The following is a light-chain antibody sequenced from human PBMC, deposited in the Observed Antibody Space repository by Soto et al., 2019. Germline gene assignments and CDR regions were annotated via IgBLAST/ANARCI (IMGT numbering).Light chain of an antibody. Sequence: QSVLTQPPSASGTPGQTITISCSGGSSNIGINTVNWYEHLPGTAPRLLIYGNNQRPSGVPDRFSGSKSGTSASLAISGLQSEDESHYYCATWDDSLDVHVFGTGNKVTVL. CDR3: ATWDDSLDVHV. J-gene: IGLJ1*01. V-gene: IGLV1-44*01. CDR2: GNN. CDR1: SSNIGINT.